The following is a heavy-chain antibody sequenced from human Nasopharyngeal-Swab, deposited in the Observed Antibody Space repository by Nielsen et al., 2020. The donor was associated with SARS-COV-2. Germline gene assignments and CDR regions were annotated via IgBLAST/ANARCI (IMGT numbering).Heavy chain of an antibody. D-gene: IGHD2-2*01. J-gene: IGHJ3*02. V-gene: IGHV4-34*01. CDR1: GASFSGYY. Sequence: SETLSLTCAVYGASFSGYYWSWIRQPPGKGLEWIGEINHSGSTNYNPSLKSRVTISVDTSKNQFSLKLSSVTAADTAVYYCARGVPRVTRGAFDIWGQGTMVTVSS. CDR3: ARGVPRVTRGAFDI. CDR2: INHSGST.